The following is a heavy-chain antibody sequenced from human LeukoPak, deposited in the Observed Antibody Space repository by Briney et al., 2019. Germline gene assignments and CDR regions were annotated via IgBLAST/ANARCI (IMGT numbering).Heavy chain of an antibody. D-gene: IGHD3-22*01. J-gene: IGHJ4*02. CDR1: GFSLSTSGMC. Sequence: SGPTLVNPTQTLTLTCTFSGFSLSTSGMCVSWIRQPPGKALEWLVRIDWDDDKYYSTSLKTRLTISKDTSKNQVVLTMTNMDPVDTATYYCARSATYYYDSSGQLNFDYWGQGTLVTVSS. CDR2: IDWDDDK. V-gene: IGHV2-70*11. CDR3: ARSATYYYDSSGQLNFDY.